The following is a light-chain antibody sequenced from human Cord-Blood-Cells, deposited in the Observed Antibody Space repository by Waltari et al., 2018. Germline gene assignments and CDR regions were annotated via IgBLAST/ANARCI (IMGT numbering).Light chain of an antibody. CDR1: QSVSSN. J-gene: IGKJ1*01. CDR3: QQYKNWPLT. Sequence: ELVMAQSPATLSASPGERATLSCRASQSVSSNLAWYQQKPGQASRRLIYGASTRATGIPARFSGSGSGTEFTLTISSLQSEDFAVYYCQQYKNWPLTFRQVTKVEIQ. V-gene: IGKV3-15*01. CDR2: GAS.